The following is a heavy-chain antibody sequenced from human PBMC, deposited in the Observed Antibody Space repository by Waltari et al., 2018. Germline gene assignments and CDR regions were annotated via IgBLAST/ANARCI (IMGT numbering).Heavy chain of an antibody. CDR1: GFPSGPYA. CDR2: ISYDGSIK. J-gene: IGHJ4*02. Sequence: QVQLVESGGGVVHPGGSLRFSSAASGFPSGPYAVHWVRQAPGKGLEWVAVISYDGSIKYNADSVEGRFTISRDNARNTMSLQMNSLTTEDTAVYYCARGGLEWFGELFDYWGQGTLVTVSS. D-gene: IGHD3-10*01. CDR3: ARGGLEWFGELFDY. V-gene: IGHV3-30*01.